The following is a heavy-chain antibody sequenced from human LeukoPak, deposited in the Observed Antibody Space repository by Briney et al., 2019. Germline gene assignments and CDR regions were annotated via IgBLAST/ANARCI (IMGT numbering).Heavy chain of an antibody. CDR3: ARDRIGYCSGGSCSTGYYYYYYMDV. V-gene: IGHV4-4*07. Sequence: SETLSLTCTVSGGSISSYYWSWIRQPAGKGLEWLGRIYTSGGTNYNPSLKSRVTMSVDTSKNQFSLKLSSVTAADTAVYYCARDRIGYCSGGSCSTGYYYYYYMDVWGKGTTVTISS. J-gene: IGHJ6*03. D-gene: IGHD2-15*01. CDR1: GGSISSYY. CDR2: IYTSGGT.